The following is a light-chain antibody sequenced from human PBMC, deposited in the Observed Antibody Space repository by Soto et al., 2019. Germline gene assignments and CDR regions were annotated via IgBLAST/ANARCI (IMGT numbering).Light chain of an antibody. Sequence: AIRMTQSPSSFSASTGDRVTITCRASQGISSYLAWYQQKPGKAPKLLIYAASTLQSGVPSRFSGSGSGTDFTPTISCLQSEDFATYYCQQYYSYLYTFGQGTKVDIK. CDR1: QGISSY. CDR2: AAS. J-gene: IGKJ2*01. V-gene: IGKV1-8*01. CDR3: QQYYSYLYT.